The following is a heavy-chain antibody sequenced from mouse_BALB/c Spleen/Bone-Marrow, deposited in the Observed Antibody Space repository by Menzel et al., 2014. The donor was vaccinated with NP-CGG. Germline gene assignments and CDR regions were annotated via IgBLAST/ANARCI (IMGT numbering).Heavy chain of an antibody. CDR1: GYTFTTYP. V-gene: IGHV1-47*01. Sequence: VQGVESGAELVKPGASVMMSCKAFGYTFTTYPMEWMKQNHGKSLEWIGNFHPFNDDTKYNEKFKGKAKLTVEKSFSTVYLELSRLTSDDSAVYYCARKGPRNAMDYWGQGTSVTVSS. D-gene: IGHD3-3*01. CDR2: FHPFNDDT. J-gene: IGHJ4*01. CDR3: ARKGPRNAMDY.